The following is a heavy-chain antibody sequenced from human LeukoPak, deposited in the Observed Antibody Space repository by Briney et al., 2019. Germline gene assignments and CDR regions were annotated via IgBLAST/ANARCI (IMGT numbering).Heavy chain of an antibody. V-gene: IGHV3-23*01. CDR1: GFTFSSYA. J-gene: IGHJ4*02. D-gene: IGHD3-3*01. CDR3: AKGTNTYYDFWEPYYFDY. Sequence: PGGSLRLSCAASGFTFSSYAMSWVRQAPGKGLEWVSAISGSGGSTYYADSVKGRFTISRDNSKNTLYLQMNSLRAEDTAVYYCAKGTNTYYDFWEPYYFDYWGQGTLVTVSS. CDR2: ISGSGGST.